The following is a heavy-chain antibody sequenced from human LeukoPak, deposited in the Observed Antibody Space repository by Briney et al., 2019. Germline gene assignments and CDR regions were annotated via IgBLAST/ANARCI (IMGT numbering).Heavy chain of an antibody. CDR1: GFTFSSYS. V-gene: IGHV3-21*04. Sequence: GGSLRLSCAASGFTFSSYSMNWVRQAPGKGLEWVSSISSSGSYIYYADSVKGRFTISRDNAKNSLYLQMNSLRAEDTAVYYCARESLRGYYDSSGYYSYYFDYWGQGTLVTVSS. J-gene: IGHJ4*02. CDR3: ARESLRGYYDSSGYYSYYFDY. D-gene: IGHD3-22*01. CDR2: ISSSGSYI.